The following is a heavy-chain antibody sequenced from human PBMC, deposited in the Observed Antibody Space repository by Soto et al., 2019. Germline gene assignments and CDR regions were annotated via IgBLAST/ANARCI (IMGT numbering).Heavy chain of an antibody. CDR2: ISAYNGNT. J-gene: IGHJ4*02. CDR1: GYTFTSYG. D-gene: IGHD3-22*01. CDR3: ARVATYYYDSSGFGRFDY. V-gene: IGHV1-18*01. Sequence: GASVKVSCKASGYTFTSYGISWVRQAPGQGLEWMGWISAYNGNTNYAQKLQGRVTMTTDTSTSTAYMKLRSLRSDDTAVYYCARVATYYYDSSGFGRFDYWGQGTLVTVSS.